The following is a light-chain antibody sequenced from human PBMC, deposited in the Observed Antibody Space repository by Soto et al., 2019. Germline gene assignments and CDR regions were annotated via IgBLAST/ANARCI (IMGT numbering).Light chain of an antibody. J-gene: IGKJ5*01. CDR1: ESVSRN. CDR2: DAS. CDR3: QQYNSWPPIT. Sequence: EVVMTQSPATLSVSPVERATLSCMASESVSRNLAWYQQKPGQAPRLLIYDASTRATGIPDRFSGGGSGTEFTLTISSLQSEDFVVYYCQQYNSWPPITFGQGTRLE. V-gene: IGKV3-15*01.